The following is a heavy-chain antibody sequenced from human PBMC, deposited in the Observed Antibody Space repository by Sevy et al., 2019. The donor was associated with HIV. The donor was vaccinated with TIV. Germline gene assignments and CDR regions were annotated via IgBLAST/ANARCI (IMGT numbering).Heavy chain of an antibody. V-gene: IGHV4-39*01. CDR2: IRYTGST. CDR1: GASISSSGYY. J-gene: IGHJ4*02. D-gene: IGHD6-19*01. CDR3: AGPTLTYSSGWSYYDH. Sequence: SETLSLTCTVSGASISSSGYYWGWIRQPPGKGLEWIASIRYTGSTYYNPSLRSRVTISADASKNQFSLRLNSVTAADTAVCYCAGPTLTYSSGWSYYDHWGQGTVVTVSS.